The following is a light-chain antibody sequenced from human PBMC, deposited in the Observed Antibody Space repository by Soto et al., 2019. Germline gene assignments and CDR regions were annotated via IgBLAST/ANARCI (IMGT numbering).Light chain of an antibody. CDR2: GNS. CDR3: QSYDSSLSGHYV. CDR1: SSNIGSGYD. Sequence: QSVLTQPPSVSGAPGQRVTISCTGSSSNIGSGYDVHWYQQLPGTAPKLLIYGNSNRPSGVPDRFSGSKSGTSAPLAITGLQAEDEADYYCQSYDSSLSGHYVFGTGTKDTVL. V-gene: IGLV1-40*01. J-gene: IGLJ1*01.